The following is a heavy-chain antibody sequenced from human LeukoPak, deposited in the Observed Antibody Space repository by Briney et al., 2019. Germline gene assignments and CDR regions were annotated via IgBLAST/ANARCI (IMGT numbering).Heavy chain of an antibody. CDR2: INQDGSVK. J-gene: IGHJ4*02. Sequence: PGGSLRLSCAASGFTFSNYGMHWVRQAPGKGLEWVATINQDGSVKYYVDSVKGRFTISRDNTKNSLYLQMNSLTAEDTAVYYGARDPDPIPGANFHYWGQGTLVSVSS. CDR3: ARDPDPIPGANFHY. V-gene: IGHV3-7*01. D-gene: IGHD1-26*01. CDR1: GFTFSNYG.